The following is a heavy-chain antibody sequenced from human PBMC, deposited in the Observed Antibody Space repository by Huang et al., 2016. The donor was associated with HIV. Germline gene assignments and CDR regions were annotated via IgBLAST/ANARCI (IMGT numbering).Heavy chain of an antibody. V-gene: IGHV4-59*01. Sequence: QVQLQESGPGLVKPSETLSLTCTVSGGSMSSYYWSWIRQPPGKGLEWIGYIYYRGSTNYHPSRKGRVTISVDTSKNQFALRLSSVTAADTAVYYCASASIAARRWFDPWGQGSLVTVSS. CDR1: GGSMSSYY. CDR2: IYYRGST. CDR3: ASASIAARRWFDP. D-gene: IGHD6-6*01. J-gene: IGHJ5*02.